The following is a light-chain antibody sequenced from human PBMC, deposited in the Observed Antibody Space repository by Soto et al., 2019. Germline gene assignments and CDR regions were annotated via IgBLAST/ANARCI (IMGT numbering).Light chain of an antibody. CDR2: AVS. CDR3: SSYTSSSTLVYV. CDR1: SSDVGGYNY. V-gene: IGLV2-14*01. Sequence: QSVLTQPASVSGSPGQSITISCTGTSSDVGGYNYVSWYQQHPGKAPKLMIYAVSNRPSGVSNRFSGSKSGNTASLTISGLQAEDEADYYCSSYTSSSTLVYVFGTGTKLTVL. J-gene: IGLJ1*01.